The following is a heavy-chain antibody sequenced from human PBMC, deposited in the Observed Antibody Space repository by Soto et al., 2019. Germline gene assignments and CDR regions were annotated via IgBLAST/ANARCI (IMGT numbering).Heavy chain of an antibody. J-gene: IGHJ5*02. Sequence: QVQLVESGGGVVQPGRSLRLSCAASGFTFSSYGMHWVRQAPGKGLEWVAVISYDGSNKYYADSVKGRFTISRDNSKNTLYLQMNSLRAEDTAVYYCAKDRCISTSCPIRGGWFDPWGQGTLVTVSS. CDR3: AKDRCISTSCPIRGGWFDP. CDR1: GFTFSSYG. CDR2: ISYDGSNK. D-gene: IGHD2-2*01. V-gene: IGHV3-30*18.